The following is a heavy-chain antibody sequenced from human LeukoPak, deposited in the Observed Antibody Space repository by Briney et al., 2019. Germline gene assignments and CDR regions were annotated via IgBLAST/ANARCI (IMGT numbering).Heavy chain of an antibody. CDR3: ARDRFFGMDV. CDR2: INSDGGST. V-gene: IGHV3-74*01. CDR1: GFTFSTYW. Sequence: GGSLRLSCAASGFTFSTYWMHWVRQAPGKGLVWVSRINSDGGSTTYADSVKGRFTISRDNAKNMLYLQMNSLRAEDTAVYYCARDRFFGMDVWGQGTTVTVSS. J-gene: IGHJ6*02.